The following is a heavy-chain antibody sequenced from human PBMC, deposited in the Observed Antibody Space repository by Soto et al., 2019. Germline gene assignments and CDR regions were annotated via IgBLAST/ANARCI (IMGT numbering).Heavy chain of an antibody. Sequence: PGWALRLSCSASVFTFTDYAMHWVRQAPGKGLEYVSTIGSNGGSTYHADSVKGRFTISRDNSKNTLYLKMSSLTAEDTAVYYCLKMYSGSYNYQYFGLDVWGQGTTVTFSS. J-gene: IGHJ6*02. V-gene: IGHV3-64D*06. CDR3: LKMYSGSYNYQYFGLDV. CDR1: VFTFTDYA. D-gene: IGHD1-26*01. CDR2: IGSNGGST.